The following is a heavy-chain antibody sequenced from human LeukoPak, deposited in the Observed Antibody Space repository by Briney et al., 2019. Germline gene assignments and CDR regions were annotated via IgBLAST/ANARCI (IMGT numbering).Heavy chain of an antibody. CDR3: ARDLPTGDSTHLDY. CDR1: GFTFSSHW. Sequence: GGSLRLSCAGSGFTFSSHWMSWVRQAPGKGLEWVANIKQDGSEKYSVDSVKGRFTIYRDNAKNSLYLEMNSLRAEDTAVYYCARDLPTGDSTHLDYWGQGTLVTVSS. J-gene: IGHJ4*02. V-gene: IGHV3-7*05. D-gene: IGHD6-13*01. CDR2: IKQDGSEK.